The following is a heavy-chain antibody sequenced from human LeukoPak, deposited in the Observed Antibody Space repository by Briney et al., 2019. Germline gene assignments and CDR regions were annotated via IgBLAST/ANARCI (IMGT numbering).Heavy chain of an antibody. CDR2: IKQDGSEK. CDR1: GFTLSTYW. V-gene: IGHV3-7*01. D-gene: IGHD2-15*01. J-gene: IGHJ6*02. CDR3: ARDGYKYCSGGSCYPWGYYYYGMDV. Sequence: GGSLRLSCAASGFTLSTYWMSWVRQAPGKGLEWVANIKQDGSEKYYVDSVKGRFTISRDNAKNSLYLQMNSLRAEDTAVYYCARDGYKYCSGGSCYPWGYYYYGMDVWGQGTTVTVSS.